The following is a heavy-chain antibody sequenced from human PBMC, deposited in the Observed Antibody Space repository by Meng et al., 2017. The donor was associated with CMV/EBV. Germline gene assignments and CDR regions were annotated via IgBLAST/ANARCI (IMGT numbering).Heavy chain of an antibody. Sequence: SQTLSLTCAVYGGSFSGYYWSWIRQPPGKGLEWIGEINHSGSTNYNPSLKCRVTISVDRSKNQFSLQLSSVTAADTAVYYCARGPMGSPKDYWGQGTLVTVSS. CDR1: GGSFSGYY. J-gene: IGHJ4*02. V-gene: IGHV4-34*01. CDR2: INHSGST. CDR3: ARGPMGSPKDY. D-gene: IGHD3-10*01.